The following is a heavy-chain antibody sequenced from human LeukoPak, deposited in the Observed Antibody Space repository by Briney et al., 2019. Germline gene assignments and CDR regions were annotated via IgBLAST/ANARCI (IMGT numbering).Heavy chain of an antibody. CDR1: GGSFSGYY. Sequence: PSETLSLTCAVYGGSFSGYYWSWIRQPPGEGLEWIGEINHSGSTNYNPSLKSRVTISVDTSKNQFSLKLSSVTAADTAVYYCARYYYDSSGHLQYWGQATMVTVTS. D-gene: IGHD3-22*01. V-gene: IGHV4-34*01. J-gene: IGHJ4*02. CDR2: INHSGST. CDR3: ARYYYDSSGHLQY.